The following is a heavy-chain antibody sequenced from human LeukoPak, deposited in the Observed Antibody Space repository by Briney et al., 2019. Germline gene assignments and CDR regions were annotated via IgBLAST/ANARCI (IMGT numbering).Heavy chain of an antibody. V-gene: IGHV3-43*01. CDR2: AGWAGGTT. CDR1: GFNFHRYT. D-gene: IGHD3-10*02. CDR3: AKELDTMFFDY. J-gene: IGHJ4*02. Sequence: GGSLRLSCATSGFNFHRYTIHWVRQAPGKGLEWVSLAGWAGGTTYYSDSVRGRFTISRDSGRNSVYLQMNSLTTDDTAFYFYAKELDTMFFDYWGQGALVTVSS.